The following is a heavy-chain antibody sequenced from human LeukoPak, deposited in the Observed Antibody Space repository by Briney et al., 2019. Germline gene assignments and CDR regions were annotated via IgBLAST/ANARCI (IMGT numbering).Heavy chain of an antibody. CDR1: GYTFTSYD. Sequence: ASVKVSCKASGYTFTSYDINWVRQAPGQGLEWMGWMNPNSGNTDYAQKFQGRVTMTRNTSISTAYMEMSSLRSEDTAVYYCARGLRNGLTGYGVDYCGQGTLVTVSS. J-gene: IGHJ4*02. D-gene: IGHD3-9*01. CDR3: ARGLRNGLTGYGVDY. V-gene: IGHV1-8*01. CDR2: MNPNSGNT.